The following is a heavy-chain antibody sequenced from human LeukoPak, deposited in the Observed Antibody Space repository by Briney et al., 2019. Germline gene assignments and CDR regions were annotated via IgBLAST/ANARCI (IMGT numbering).Heavy chain of an antibody. Sequence: PGGSLRLSCAASGFTFSNAYMSWVRQAPGKGLEWVGRIKSKADGGTTDYAVPVKGRFTISRDDSKTTLYLQMNSLKTEDAAFYYCSIDGGSYWGQGTLVTVSS. J-gene: IGHJ4*02. V-gene: IGHV3-15*01. D-gene: IGHD4-23*01. CDR1: GFTFSNAY. CDR3: SIDGGSY. CDR2: IKSKADGGTT.